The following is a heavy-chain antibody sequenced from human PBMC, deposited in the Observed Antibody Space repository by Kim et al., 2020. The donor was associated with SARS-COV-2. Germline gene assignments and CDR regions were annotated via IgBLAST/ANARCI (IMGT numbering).Heavy chain of an antibody. D-gene: IGHD2-21*02. CDR2: INAGNGNT. CDR1: GYTFTSYA. J-gene: IGHJ4*02. V-gene: IGHV1-3*01. CDR3: ARARTVVVTAIPD. Sequence: ASVKVSCKASGYTFTSYAMHWVRQAPGQRLEWMGWINAGNGNTKYSQKFQGRVTITRDTSASTAYMELSSLRSEDTAVYYCARARTVVVTAIPDWGQGTLVTVSS.